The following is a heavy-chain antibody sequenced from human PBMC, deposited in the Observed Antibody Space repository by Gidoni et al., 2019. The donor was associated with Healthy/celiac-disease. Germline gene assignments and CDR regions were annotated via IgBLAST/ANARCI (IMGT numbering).Heavy chain of an antibody. CDR3: AKGETVTTDCYFDY. V-gene: IGHV3-23*01. CDR2: ISGSGGST. J-gene: IGHJ4*02. CDR1: GFSFSSYA. D-gene: IGHD4-17*01. Sequence: EVQLLESGGGLVQPGGSLRLSCAASGFSFSSYAMSWVRQAPGKGLAWVSAISGSGGSTYYADSVKGRFTISRDNSKNTLYLQMNSLRAEDTAVYYCAKGETVTTDCYFDYWGQGTLVTVSS.